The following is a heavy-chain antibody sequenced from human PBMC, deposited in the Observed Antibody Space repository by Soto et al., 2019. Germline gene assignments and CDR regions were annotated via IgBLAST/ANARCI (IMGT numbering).Heavy chain of an antibody. V-gene: IGHV4-59*01. CDR2: INYSGST. CDR3: ARGYCSGGTCYRFNFDY. CDR1: GGSINSYY. Sequence: PSETLSLTCTVSGGSINSYYWSWIRQPPGKGLEWIGYINYSGSTNYNPSLKSRVTISVDTSKNQFSLNLSSVTAADTAVYYCARGYCSGGTCYRFNFDYWGQGTLVTVSS. J-gene: IGHJ4*02. D-gene: IGHD2-15*01.